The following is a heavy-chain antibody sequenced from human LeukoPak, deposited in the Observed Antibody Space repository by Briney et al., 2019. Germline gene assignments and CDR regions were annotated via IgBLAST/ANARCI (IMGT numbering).Heavy chain of an antibody. D-gene: IGHD4-17*01. CDR1: GFTFSSYS. V-gene: IGHV3-21*01. CDR3: ARDLGGYGDYGTNFDY. J-gene: IGHJ4*02. CDR2: ISSSSYI. Sequence: PGGSLRLSCAASGFTFSSYSMNWVRQAPGKGLGWVSSISSSSYIYYADSVKGRFTISRDNAKNSLYLQMNSLRAEDTAVYYCARDLGGYGDYGTNFDYWGQGTLVTVSS.